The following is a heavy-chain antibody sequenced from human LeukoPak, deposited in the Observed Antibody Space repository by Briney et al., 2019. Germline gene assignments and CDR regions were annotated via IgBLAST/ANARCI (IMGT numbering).Heavy chain of an antibody. D-gene: IGHD5-12*01. CDR1: GYTFTSYA. Sequence: ASVKVSCKASGYTFTSYAMHWVRQAPGQRLEWMGWINAGNGNTKYSLKFQGRVTITRDTSASTAYMELSSLRSEDTAVYYCARDPSSRSGGYAYYYYGMDVWGQGTTVTVSS. CDR3: ARDPSSRSGGYAYYYYGMDV. J-gene: IGHJ6*02. CDR2: INAGNGNT. V-gene: IGHV1-3*01.